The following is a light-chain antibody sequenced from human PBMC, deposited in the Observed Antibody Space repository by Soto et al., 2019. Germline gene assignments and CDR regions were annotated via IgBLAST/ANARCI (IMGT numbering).Light chain of an antibody. CDR1: QSVSSTY. CDR3: QQYGSSRWT. V-gene: IGKV3-20*01. CDR2: GAS. Sequence: EIVLTQSPVTLSLSPWDRVTLSCRASQSVSSTYLAWNQQTPGQAPRLLIYGASSRATGIPDRFSGSGSGTDFTLTISRLEPEDFAVYYCQQYGSSRWTFGQGTKVDIK. J-gene: IGKJ1*01.